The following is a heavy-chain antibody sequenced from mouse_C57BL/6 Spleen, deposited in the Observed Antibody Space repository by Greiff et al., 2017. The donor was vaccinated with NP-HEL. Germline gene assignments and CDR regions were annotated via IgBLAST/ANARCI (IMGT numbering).Heavy chain of an antibody. Sequence: VKLQESGAELMKPGASVKLSCKATGYTFTGYWIEWVKQRPGHGLEWIGEILPGSGSTNYNDKFKGKATFTADTSSNTAYMQLSSLTTEDSAIYYCARGELRGDDAMDYWGKVTSVTVS. D-gene: IGHD2-4*01. CDR1: GYTFTGYW. V-gene: IGHV1-9*01. CDR3: ARGELRGDDAMDY. J-gene: IGHJ4*01. CDR2: ILPGSGST.